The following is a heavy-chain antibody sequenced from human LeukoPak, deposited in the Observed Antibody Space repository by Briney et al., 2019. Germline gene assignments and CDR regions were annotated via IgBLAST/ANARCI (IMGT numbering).Heavy chain of an antibody. V-gene: IGHV1-18*01. CDR2: ISAYNGNT. CDR3: ARDRGSYCSGGSCYPLDY. D-gene: IGHD2-15*01. J-gene: IGHJ4*02. Sequence: ASVKVSCKASGGTFSSYAISWVRQAPGQGLEWMGWISAYNGNTNYAQKLQGRVTMTTDTSTSTAYMELRSLRSDDTAVYYCARDRGSYCSGGSCYPLDYWGQGTLVTVSS. CDR1: GGTFSSYA.